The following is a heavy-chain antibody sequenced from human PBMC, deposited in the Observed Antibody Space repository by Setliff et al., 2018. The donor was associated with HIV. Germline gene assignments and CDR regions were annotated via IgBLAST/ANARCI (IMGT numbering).Heavy chain of an antibody. V-gene: IGHV4-59*01. Sequence: SETLSLTCTVSGGSLSRFYWTWIRQPPGKGLEWIGFVYSTGSINYSPSFRGRLTISLDTSENQFSLPLTSVTAADTAVYYCARAEGDAYNSLPYFDSWGPGALVTVPQ. CDR1: GGSLSRFY. J-gene: IGHJ4*02. CDR2: VYSTGSI. D-gene: IGHD1-1*01. CDR3: ARAEGDAYNSLPYFDS.